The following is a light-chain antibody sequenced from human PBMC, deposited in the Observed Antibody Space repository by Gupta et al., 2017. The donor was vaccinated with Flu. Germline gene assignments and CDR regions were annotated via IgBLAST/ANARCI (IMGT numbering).Light chain of an antibody. CDR3: HSYDSGLSGSV. CDR1: SSNIGAGYN. V-gene: IGLV1-40*01. CDR2: DTS. Sequence: QPVLTQPPSVSGAPGQRVTIPCPGSSSNIGAGYNVHWYQQVPGTSPKVLIYDTSSRPSGVPDRFSGSKSGTSASLAITGLRAEDEAHYYCHSYDSGLSGSVFGGGTKVTVL. J-gene: IGLJ3*02.